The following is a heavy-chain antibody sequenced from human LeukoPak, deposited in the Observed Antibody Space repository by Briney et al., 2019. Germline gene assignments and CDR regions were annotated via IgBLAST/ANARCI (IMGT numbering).Heavy chain of an antibody. J-gene: IGHJ3*02. CDR2: ISSSSSTI. D-gene: IGHD3-3*01. V-gene: IGHV3-48*01. Sequence: GGSLRLSCAASGFTFSSYSMNWVRQAPGKGLEWVSYISSSSSTIYYADSVKGRFTISGDNAKNSLYLQMNSLRAEDTAVYYCAREVLRFLEWLAPDDAFDIWGQGTMVTVSS. CDR3: AREVLRFLEWLAPDDAFDI. CDR1: GFTFSSYS.